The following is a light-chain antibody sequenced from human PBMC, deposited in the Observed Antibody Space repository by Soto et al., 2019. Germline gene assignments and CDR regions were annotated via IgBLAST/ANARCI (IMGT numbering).Light chain of an antibody. V-gene: IGKV3-11*01. J-gene: IGKJ2*01. CDR2: DAS. CDR3: QQRSNWPPYT. Sequence: EIVLTQSXATLSLSPGERATLSCRASQSVSSYLAWYKQKPGQAPRLLIYDASNRATGIPARFSGSGSGTAFTLTISSLEPEDFAVYYCQQRSNWPPYTFGQGTKLEIK. CDR1: QSVSSY.